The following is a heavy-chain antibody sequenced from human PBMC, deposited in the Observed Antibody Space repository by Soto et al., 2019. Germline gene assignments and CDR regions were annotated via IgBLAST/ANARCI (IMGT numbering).Heavy chain of an antibody. J-gene: IGHJ2*01. V-gene: IGHV3-23*01. CDR3: AKDSNYGGVLIRYVDL. D-gene: IGHD2-21*01. CDR1: GFTFSSYA. CDR2: ITSYGGST. Sequence: EVQLLESGGGLVQPGGSLRLYCAASGFTFSSYAMNWVRQAPGKGMEWVSGITSYGGSTYYADSVKVRFTITRDNSKDTLYLQMNSLTVEDTAVYYCAKDSNYGGVLIRYVDLCGRGSLVTV.